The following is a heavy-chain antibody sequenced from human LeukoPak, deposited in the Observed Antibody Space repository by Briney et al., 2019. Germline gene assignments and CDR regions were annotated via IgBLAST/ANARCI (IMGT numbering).Heavy chain of an antibody. CDR2: INPNSGGT. D-gene: IGHD2-8*01. CDR3: ARDILILCTNGVCPLGYIAAAGTFDY. V-gene: IGHV1-2*02. J-gene: IGHJ4*02. CDR1: GYTFTGYY. Sequence: ASVKVSCKASGYTFTGYYMHWVRQAPGQGLEWMGWINPNSGGTNYAQKFQGRVTMTRDTSISTAYMELSRLRSDDTAVYYCARDILILCTNGVCPLGYIAAAGTFDYWGQGTLVTVSS.